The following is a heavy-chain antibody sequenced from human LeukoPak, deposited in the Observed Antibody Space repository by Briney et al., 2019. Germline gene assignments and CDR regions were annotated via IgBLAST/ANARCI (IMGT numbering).Heavy chain of an antibody. D-gene: IGHD6-13*01. CDR3: AKTTLYSSSWYYFDY. V-gene: IGHV3-9*01. Sequence: GGSLRLSCAASGFTFDDYAMHWVRQAPGKGLEWVSGISWNSGSVGYADSVKGRFTISRDNAKNSLYLQMNSLRAEDTALYYCAKTTLYSSSWYYFDYWGQGTLVTVSS. CDR1: GFTFDDYA. J-gene: IGHJ4*02. CDR2: ISWNSGSV.